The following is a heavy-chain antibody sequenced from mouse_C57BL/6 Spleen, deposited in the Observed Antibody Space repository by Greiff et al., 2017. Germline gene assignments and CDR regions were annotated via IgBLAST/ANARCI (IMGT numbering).Heavy chain of an antibody. J-gene: IGHJ2*01. CDR2: ISSGSSTI. D-gene: IGHD2-1*01. CDR1: GFTFSDYG. V-gene: IGHV5-17*01. CDR3: ARSGGNLDY. Sequence: DVKVVESGGGLVKPGGSLKLSCAASGFTFSDYGMHWVRQAPEKGLEWVAYISSGSSTIYYADTVKGRFTISRDNAKNTLFLQMTSLRSEDTAMYYCARSGGNLDYWGQGTTLTVSS.